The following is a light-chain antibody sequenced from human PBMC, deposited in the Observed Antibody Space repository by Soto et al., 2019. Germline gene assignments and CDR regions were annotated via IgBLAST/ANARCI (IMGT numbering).Light chain of an antibody. CDR1: QTITTY. CDR3: QQNYSALWT. V-gene: IGKV1-39*01. CDR2: AAS. Sequence: EIQMTQSPSSLSASVGDRVTISCRASQTITTYLNGYQQKPGKAPTLLIYAASSVHSVVPARFSGSGSGTDFTLTISSLQTEDFAAYYCQQNYSALWTFGQGTKLEIK. J-gene: IGKJ1*01.